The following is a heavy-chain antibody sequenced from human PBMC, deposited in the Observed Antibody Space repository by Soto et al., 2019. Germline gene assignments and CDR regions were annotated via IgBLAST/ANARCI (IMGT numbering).Heavy chain of an antibody. D-gene: IGHD3-16*01. CDR1: GYTFTSYG. CDR3: ARDEPIPNVGGGKDY. J-gene: IGHJ4*02. V-gene: IGHV1-18*01. CDR2: ISAYNGNT. Sequence: QVPLVQSGAEVKKPGASVKVSCKASGYTFTSYGISWVRQAPGQGLEWMGWISAYNGNTNYAQKLQGRVTMTTDTSTSTAYMELRSLRSDDTAVYYCARDEPIPNVGGGKDYWGQGTLVTVSS.